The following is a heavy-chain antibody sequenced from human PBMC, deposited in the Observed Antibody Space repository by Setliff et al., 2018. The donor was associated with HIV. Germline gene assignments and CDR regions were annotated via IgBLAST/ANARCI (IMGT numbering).Heavy chain of an antibody. J-gene: IGHJ4*02. CDR2: MYYSGST. CDR1: GGSIRSYY. V-gene: IGHV4-59*05. CDR3: ASLLNLGPKSFFDY. Sequence: PSETLSLTCTVSGGSIRSYYWTWIRQPPGKGLELIGSMYYSGSTYYNLSPLSRVTISVDTSKSQFSLKLSSVTAADTAIYYCASLLNLGPKSFFDYWVQGALVTVS. D-gene: IGHD2-15*01.